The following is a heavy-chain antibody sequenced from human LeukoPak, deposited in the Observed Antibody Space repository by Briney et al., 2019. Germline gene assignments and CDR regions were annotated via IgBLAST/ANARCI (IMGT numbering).Heavy chain of an antibody. CDR3: ARAHCSSTSCYLNWFDP. CDR2: IYYSGST. CDR1: GGSISSGGYY. D-gene: IGHD2-2*01. V-gene: IGHV4-31*03. Sequence: SETLSLTCTVSGGSISSGGYYWSWIRQHPGKGLEWIGYIYYSGSTYYDPSLKSRVTISVDTSKNQFSLKLSSVTAADTAVYYRARAHCSSTSCYLNWFDPWGQGTLVTVSS. J-gene: IGHJ5*02.